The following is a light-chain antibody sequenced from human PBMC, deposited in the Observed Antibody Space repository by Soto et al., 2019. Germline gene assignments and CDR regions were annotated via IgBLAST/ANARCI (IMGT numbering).Light chain of an antibody. CDR1: SSDVGSYNL. Sequence: QSALTQPASVSGSPGQSITISCTGTSSDVGSYNLVSWYQQHPGKVPKLLIFEGNKRPSGVSNRFSASKSGSTASLTISGLQAEDEADYYCCSYAYTSTWVFGGGTKVTVL. V-gene: IGLV2-23*01. CDR2: EGN. CDR3: CSYAYTSTWV. J-gene: IGLJ3*02.